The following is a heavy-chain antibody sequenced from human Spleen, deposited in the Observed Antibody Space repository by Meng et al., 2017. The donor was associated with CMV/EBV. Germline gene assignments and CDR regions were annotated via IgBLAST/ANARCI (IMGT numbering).Heavy chain of an antibody. CDR1: FTFDDYG. V-gene: IGHV3-20*03. J-gene: IGHJ2*01. Sequence: FTFDDYGMAWVRQVPGKGLEWVSGINWNGGRTGSADSVKGRFTISRDDAKHSLYLQMDSLRVEDTAFYYCARRAVELAATYWFFDLWGRGTLVTVSS. CDR2: INWNGGRT. CDR3: ARRAVELAATYWFFDL. D-gene: IGHD5-24*01.